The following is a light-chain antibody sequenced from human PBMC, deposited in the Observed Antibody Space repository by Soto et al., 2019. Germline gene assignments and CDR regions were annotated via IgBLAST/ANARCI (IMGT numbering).Light chain of an antibody. V-gene: IGKV3-15*01. Sequence: IVMTQSPATLSVSPGERATLSCRASQNINSNLAWYQQKPGQAPRLLIYGASPRVTGIPARFSGSGSGTEFTLTISSLQSEDFAVYYCQQYNDWPLTFGGGTKV. J-gene: IGKJ4*01. CDR2: GAS. CDR1: QNINSN. CDR3: QQYNDWPLT.